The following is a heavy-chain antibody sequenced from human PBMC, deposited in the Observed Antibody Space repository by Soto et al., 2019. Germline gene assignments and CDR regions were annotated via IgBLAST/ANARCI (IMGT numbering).Heavy chain of an antibody. D-gene: IGHD3-10*01. CDR3: AIYGSGSDQGWFDP. Sequence: QVQLHESGPGLVKPSETLSLTCTVSGGSISGYYWSWIRQPPGNGLEWIGHIDYRGTTDYNPSLKSRVTISVDTSKNQLSLKLTSVTAADTAVYFCAIYGSGSDQGWFDPWGQGTLVTVTS. CDR1: GGSISGYY. V-gene: IGHV4-59*01. J-gene: IGHJ5*02. CDR2: IDYRGTT.